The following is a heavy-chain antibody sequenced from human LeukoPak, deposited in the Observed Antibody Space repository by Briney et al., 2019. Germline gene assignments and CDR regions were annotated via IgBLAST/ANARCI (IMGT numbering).Heavy chain of an antibody. CDR1: GGTFSSYA. CDR3: ARGGRDCDILTGYYLDYYYYMDV. Sequence: SVKISCKASGGTFSSYAISWVRHVPGQGLEWMGGIIPIFGTANYAQKFQGRVTITADESTSTAYMELSSLRSEDTAVYYGARGGRDCDILTGYYLDYYYYMDVWGKGTAVTVSS. D-gene: IGHD3-9*01. CDR2: IIPIFGTA. J-gene: IGHJ6*03. V-gene: IGHV1-69*01.